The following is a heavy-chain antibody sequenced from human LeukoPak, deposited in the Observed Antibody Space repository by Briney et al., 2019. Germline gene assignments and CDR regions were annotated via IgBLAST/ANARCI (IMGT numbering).Heavy chain of an antibody. CDR3: AVVDTAMVTFDY. J-gene: IGHJ4*02. Sequence: VASVKVSCKASGYTFTGYYMHLVRQAPGQGLEWMGRINPNSGGTNYAQKFQGRVTMTRDTSISTAYMELSRLRSDDTAVYYCAVVDTAMVTFDYWGQGTLVTVSS. V-gene: IGHV1-2*06. D-gene: IGHD5-18*01. CDR1: GYTFTGYY. CDR2: INPNSGGT.